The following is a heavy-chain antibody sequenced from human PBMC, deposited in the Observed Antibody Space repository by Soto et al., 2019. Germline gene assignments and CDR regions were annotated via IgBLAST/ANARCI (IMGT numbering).Heavy chain of an antibody. CDR2: ISSSSSTI. V-gene: IGHV3-48*02. J-gene: IGHJ4*02. CDR3: ARDEDLLLALTSIAARPVPDY. Sequence: GSLRLSCAASGFTFSSYSMNWVRQAPGKGLEWVSYISSSSSTIYYADSVKGRFTISRDNAKNSLYLQMNSLRDEDTAVYYCARDEDLLLALTSIAARPVPDYWGQGTLVTVSS. D-gene: IGHD6-6*01. CDR1: GFTFSSYS.